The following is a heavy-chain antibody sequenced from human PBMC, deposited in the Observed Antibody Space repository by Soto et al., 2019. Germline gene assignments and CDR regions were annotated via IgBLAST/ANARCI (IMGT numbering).Heavy chain of an antibody. Sequence: ASVKVSCKASGYTFTSYAMHWVRQAPGQRLEWMGWINAGNGNTKYSQKFQGRVTITRDTSASTAYMELSSLRSEDTAVYYCARDLGYCSSTSCYRRSVLGGMDVWGQGTTVTVSS. CDR3: ARDLGYCSSTSCYRRSVLGGMDV. CDR2: INAGNGNT. CDR1: GYTFTSYA. V-gene: IGHV1-3*01. D-gene: IGHD2-2*02. J-gene: IGHJ6*02.